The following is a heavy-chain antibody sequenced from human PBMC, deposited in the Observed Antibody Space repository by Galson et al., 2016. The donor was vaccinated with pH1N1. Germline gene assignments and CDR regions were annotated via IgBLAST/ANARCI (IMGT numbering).Heavy chain of an antibody. Sequence: SVKVSCKASGYTFTAYYIHWVRQAPGQGLEWMGWINPDSGGTHFAQKFQGWVTMTRDTSIRTAYMELSRLKTDDTAVYYCAGVDRGTRGIDYWGQGALVAVSS. CDR3: AGVDRGTRGIDY. D-gene: IGHD3-10*01. CDR2: INPDSGGT. V-gene: IGHV1-2*04. J-gene: IGHJ4*02. CDR1: GYTFTAYY.